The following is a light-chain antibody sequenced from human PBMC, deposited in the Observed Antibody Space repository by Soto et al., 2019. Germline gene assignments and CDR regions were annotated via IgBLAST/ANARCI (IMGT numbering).Light chain of an antibody. CDR2: EAS. CDR3: SSYGSTSTRYV. CDR1: SSDVGGYNY. J-gene: IGLJ1*01. Sequence: QSALTQPASVSGSPGQSITISCTGTSSDVGGYNYVSWYQQHPGKAPKLMIYEASNPPSGVSNRFSGSKSGNTSSLTISGLQAEYEADYFCSSYGSTSTRYVFGTGTKLTVL. V-gene: IGLV2-14*01.